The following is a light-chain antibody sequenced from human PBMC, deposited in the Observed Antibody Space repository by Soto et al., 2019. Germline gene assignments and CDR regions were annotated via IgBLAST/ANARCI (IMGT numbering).Light chain of an antibody. CDR2: GAS. Sequence: IVLTQSPGTLSLSPGERATLSCRASQSITSNFLAWYQKKPGQSPMLLIYGASRRAKGIPDRFSGSGSGTDFSLTISRLEPEDVAVYYCQQYGTSLSITFGQGTRL. J-gene: IGKJ5*01. CDR1: QSITSNF. CDR3: QQYGTSLSIT. V-gene: IGKV3-20*01.